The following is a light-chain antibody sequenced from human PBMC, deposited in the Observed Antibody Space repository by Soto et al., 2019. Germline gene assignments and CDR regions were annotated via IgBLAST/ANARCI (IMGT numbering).Light chain of an antibody. CDR3: QQHISWPLT. CDR2: DAS. Sequence: EIVLTQSPATLSLSPGERATLSCRASQSVTNSLAWYKQKPGQAPRLLVYDASNRATGIPTRFSGSGSGTDFTLTISNLEPEDFAVYYCQQHISWPLTFGGGTKVEIK. J-gene: IGKJ4*01. CDR1: QSVTNS. V-gene: IGKV3-11*01.